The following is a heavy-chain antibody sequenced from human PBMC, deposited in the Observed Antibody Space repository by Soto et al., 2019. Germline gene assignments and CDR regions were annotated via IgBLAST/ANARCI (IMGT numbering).Heavy chain of an antibody. Sequence: VQLVESGGGSVKPGGSLRLSCAASGFTFSNGWMGWVRQAPGKGLEWVGRTKNKNDGGTTDYAAPVKGRFAISRDDSRNTFFLQMNSLKTEDTAVYYCTTDRGITFRPLFDFWGQGTLVTVSS. CDR2: TKNKNDGGTT. D-gene: IGHD1-20*01. CDR1: GFTFSNGW. CDR3: TTDRGITFRPLFDF. V-gene: IGHV3-15*01. J-gene: IGHJ4*02.